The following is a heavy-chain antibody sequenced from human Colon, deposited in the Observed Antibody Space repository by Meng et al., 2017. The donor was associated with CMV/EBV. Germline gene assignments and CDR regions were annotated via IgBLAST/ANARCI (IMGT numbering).Heavy chain of an antibody. Sequence: GESLKISCAASGFTFSDYYMTWVRQAPGKGLEWLSYMSGRGTTIFYADSVKGRFTISRDNANNSLYLQMNSLRAEDTAVYFCTSFQDQNYPLWSGYRYFDSWGQGTLVTVSS. CDR1: GFTFSDYY. V-gene: IGHV3-11*01. J-gene: IGHJ4*02. CDR3: TSFQDQNYPLWSGYRYFDS. CDR2: MSGRGTTI. D-gene: IGHD3-3*01.